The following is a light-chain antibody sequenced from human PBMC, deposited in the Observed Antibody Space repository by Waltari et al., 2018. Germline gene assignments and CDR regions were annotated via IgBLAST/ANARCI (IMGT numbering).Light chain of an antibody. CDR3: QHYNNWPPYT. CDR1: QSVSSN. CDR2: DAS. Sequence: EIVLTQSPATLSVSPGEGATLPCRASQSVSSNLAWYQQKPGQAPRLLNYDASTRATGIPARFRGSGSGTDFTLTISSLQSEDFAVYYCQHYNNWPPYTFGQGSKLDIK. V-gene: IGKV3-15*01. J-gene: IGKJ2*01.